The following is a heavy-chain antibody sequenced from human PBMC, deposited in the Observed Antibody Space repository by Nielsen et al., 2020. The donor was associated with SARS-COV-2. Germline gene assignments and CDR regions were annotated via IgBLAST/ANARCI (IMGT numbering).Heavy chain of an antibody. J-gene: IGHJ4*02. CDR2: IYRGGNT. CDR3: AGGENSYGYDH. CDR1: GFTVSSNY. D-gene: IGHD5-18*01. V-gene: IGHV3-53*01. Sequence: GGSLRLSCAASGFTVSSNYMNWVRQAPGKGLEWVSIIYRGGNTYHADSVKGRFTISRDASKNLLYLQMNILRAEDTAVYYCAGGENSYGYDHWGQGTLVTVSS.